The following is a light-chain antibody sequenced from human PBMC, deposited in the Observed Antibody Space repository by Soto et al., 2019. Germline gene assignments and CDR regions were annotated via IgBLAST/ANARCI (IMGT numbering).Light chain of an antibody. J-gene: IGKJ1*01. V-gene: IGKV1-39*01. CDR2: AAS. CDR3: QQSYSTPPT. Sequence: DIQMTQSPSTLSASVGDRFTITCRASQSISSSLAWYQQKLGKAPKLLIYAASSLQSGVPSRFSGSGSGTDFTLTISSLQPEDFATYYCQQSYSTPPTFGQGTKVDIK. CDR1: QSISSS.